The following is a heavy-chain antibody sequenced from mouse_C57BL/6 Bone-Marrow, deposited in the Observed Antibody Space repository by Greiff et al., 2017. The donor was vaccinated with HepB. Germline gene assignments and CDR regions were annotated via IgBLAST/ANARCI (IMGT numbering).Heavy chain of an antibody. Sequence: EVMLVESGEGLVKPGGSLKLSCAASGFTFSSYAMSWVRQTPEKRLEWVATISDGGSYTYYPDNVKGRFTISRDNAKNNLYLQMSHLKSEDTAMYYCAREDYYGSSYWFAYWGQGTLVTVSA. V-gene: IGHV5-4*01. CDR3: AREDYYGSSYWFAY. J-gene: IGHJ3*01. D-gene: IGHD1-1*01. CDR1: GFTFSSYA. CDR2: ISDGGSYT.